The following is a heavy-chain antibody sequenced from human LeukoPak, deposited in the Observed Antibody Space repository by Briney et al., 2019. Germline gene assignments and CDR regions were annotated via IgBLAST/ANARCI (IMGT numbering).Heavy chain of an antibody. V-gene: IGHV4-59*01. Sequence: PSETLSLTCTVSGGSISSYYWSWIRQPPGKGLEWIGYIYYSGSTNYNPSLKSRVTISVDTSKNQFSLKLSSVTAADTAVYYCARVDFWSGQIDYYYYMDVWGKGTTVTVSS. CDR1: GGSISSYY. D-gene: IGHD3-3*01. CDR2: IYYSGST. J-gene: IGHJ6*03. CDR3: ARVDFWSGQIDYYYYMDV.